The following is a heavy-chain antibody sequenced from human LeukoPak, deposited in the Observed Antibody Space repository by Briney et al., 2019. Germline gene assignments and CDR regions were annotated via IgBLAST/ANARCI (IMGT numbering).Heavy chain of an antibody. V-gene: IGHV4-59*01. CDR2: IYYSGST. J-gene: IGHJ4*02. CDR3: ARDSGPRFDY. Sequence: PSETLSLTCTVSGGSISSYYWSWIRQPPGKGLEWVGYIYYSGSTNYNPSLKSRVTISVDTSKNQFSLKVSSVTAADTAVYYCARDSGPRFDYWGQGTLVTVSS. D-gene: IGHD6-19*01. CDR1: GGSISSYY.